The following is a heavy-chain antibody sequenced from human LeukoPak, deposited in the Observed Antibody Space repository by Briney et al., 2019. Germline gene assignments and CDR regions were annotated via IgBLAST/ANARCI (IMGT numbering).Heavy chain of an antibody. CDR1: GGSFSGYY. CDR3: ARVRSYDYVWGSYRYTTYFDY. CDR2: INHSGST. V-gene: IGHV4-34*01. D-gene: IGHD3-16*02. Sequence: SQTLSLTCAVYGGSFSGYYWSWIRQPPGKGLEWIGEINHSGSTNYNPSLKSRVPISVDTSKNQFSLKLSSVTAADTAVYYCARVRSYDYVWGSYRYTTYFDYWGQGTLVSVSS. J-gene: IGHJ4*02.